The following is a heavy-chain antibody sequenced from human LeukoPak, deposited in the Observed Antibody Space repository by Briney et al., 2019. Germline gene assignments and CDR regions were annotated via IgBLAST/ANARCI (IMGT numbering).Heavy chain of an antibody. Sequence: GGSLRLSCAASGFTFSSYAMHWVRQAPGKGLEWVAVISYDGSNKYYADSVTRRFTISRDNSKNTLYLQMTSLRAEDTAVYYCARDKGYSGYGIDYWGQGTLVTVSS. CDR2: ISYDGSNK. CDR3: ARDKGYSGYGIDY. J-gene: IGHJ4*02. V-gene: IGHV3-30*04. D-gene: IGHD5-12*01. CDR1: GFTFSSYA.